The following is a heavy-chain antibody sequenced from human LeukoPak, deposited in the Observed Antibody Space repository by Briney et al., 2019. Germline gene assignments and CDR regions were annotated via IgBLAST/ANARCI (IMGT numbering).Heavy chain of an antibody. CDR2: INPNSGGT. V-gene: IGHV1-2*06. CDR1: GYTLTELS. Sequence: ASVKVSCKVSGYTLTELSMHWVRQAPGKGLEWMGRINPNSGGTNYAQKFQGRVTMTRDTSISTAYMELSRLRSDDTAVYYCARGPTITMVRGVIITHFDYWGQGTLVTVSS. D-gene: IGHD3-10*01. J-gene: IGHJ4*02. CDR3: ARGPTITMVRGVIITHFDY.